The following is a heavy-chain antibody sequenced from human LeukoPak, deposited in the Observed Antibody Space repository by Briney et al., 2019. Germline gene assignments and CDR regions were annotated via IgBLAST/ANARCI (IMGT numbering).Heavy chain of an antibody. Sequence: PGGSLRLSCAASGFTFSSYWMSWIRQPPGKGLEWIGEINHSGSTNYNPSLKSRVTISVDTSKNQFSLKLSSVTAADTAVYYCASLIAAAGTEYFQHWGQGTLVTVSS. D-gene: IGHD6-13*01. CDR1: GFTFSSYW. J-gene: IGHJ1*01. CDR3: ASLIAAAGTEYFQH. V-gene: IGHV4-34*01. CDR2: INHSGST.